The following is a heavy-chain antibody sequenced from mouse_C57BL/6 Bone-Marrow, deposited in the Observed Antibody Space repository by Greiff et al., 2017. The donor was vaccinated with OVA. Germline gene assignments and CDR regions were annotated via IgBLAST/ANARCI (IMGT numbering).Heavy chain of an antibody. CDR2: ISNGGGST. CDR1: GFTFSDYY. CDR3: ARHESNYWYFDV. D-gene: IGHD2-5*01. J-gene: IGHJ1*03. V-gene: IGHV5-12*01. Sequence: DVKLVESGGGLVQPGGSLKLSCAASGFTFSDYYMYWVRQTPEKRLEWVAYISNGGGSTYYPDTVKGRFTISRDNAKNTLYLQMSRLKSEDTAMYYCARHESNYWYFDVWGTGTTVTVSS.